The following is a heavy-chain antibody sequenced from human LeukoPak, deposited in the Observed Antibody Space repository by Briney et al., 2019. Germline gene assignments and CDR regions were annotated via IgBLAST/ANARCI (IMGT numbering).Heavy chain of an antibody. V-gene: IGHV4-59*01. CDR2: IYYSGST. CDR3: ARDSAAAGTIDY. D-gene: IGHD6-13*01. Sequence: SETLSLTCTVSGGSISSYYWSWIRQPPGKGLEWIGYIYYSGSTNYNPSLKSRVTISVDTSKNQFSLKLSSVAAADTAVYYCARDSAAAGTIDYWGQGTLVTVSS. CDR1: GGSISSYY. J-gene: IGHJ4*02.